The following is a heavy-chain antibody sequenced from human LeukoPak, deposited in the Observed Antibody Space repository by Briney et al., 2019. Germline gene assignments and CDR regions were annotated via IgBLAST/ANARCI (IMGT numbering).Heavy chain of an antibody. CDR1: GGSISSYY. J-gene: IGHJ4*02. D-gene: IGHD3-10*01. V-gene: IGHV4-59*08. Sequence: PSETLSLTCTVSGGSISSYYWSWIRQPPGKGLEWIGYIYYSGSTNYNPSLKSRVTISVDTSKNQFSLKLSSVTAADTAVYYCARQAIRGIYGSGSHLDYWGQGTLVTVSS. CDR3: ARQAIRGIYGSGSHLDY. CDR2: IYYSGST.